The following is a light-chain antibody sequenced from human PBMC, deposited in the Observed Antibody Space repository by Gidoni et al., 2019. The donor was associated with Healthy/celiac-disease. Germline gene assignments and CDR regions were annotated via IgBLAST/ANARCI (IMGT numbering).Light chain of an antibody. J-gene: IGKJ2*01. V-gene: IGKV1-39*01. CDR3: QQSYSTRPL. CDR1: QSISSY. Sequence: DIQMTQSPSSLSASVGDRVTITCRASQSISSYLNWYQQKPGKAPKLLIYAASSLQSGVPSRFSGSGSGTDFTLTISSLQPEDFATYYCQQSYSTRPLFGQGTKLEIK. CDR2: AAS.